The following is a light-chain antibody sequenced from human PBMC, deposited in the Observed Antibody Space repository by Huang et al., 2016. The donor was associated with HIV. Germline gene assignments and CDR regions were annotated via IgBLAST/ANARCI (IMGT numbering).Light chain of an antibody. CDR2: AAS. CDR3: RQDYNYPRT. V-gene: IGKV1-6*01. J-gene: IGKJ1*01. Sequence: AIQMTQSPSSLSASVGDRVTVTCRASQGIGNDLGWYQQKPGKAPKLLIYAASSLQSGVPSRFSGSGSGTDFTLTSSSLQPEDFATYYCRQDYNYPRTFGQGTKVEIK. CDR1: QGIGND.